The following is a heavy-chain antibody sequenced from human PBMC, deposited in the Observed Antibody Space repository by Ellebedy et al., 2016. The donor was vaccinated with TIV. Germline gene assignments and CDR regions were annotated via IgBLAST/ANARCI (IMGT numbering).Heavy chain of an antibody. CDR2: INPDSGGT. Sequence: AASVKVSCKASEYVFSGYYLHWVRQAPGQGLEWMGWINPDSGGTNLPQKFQGRVIMTRDTSIRTVYMELRRLRSDDTATYYCAGGAFDYCLDPWGQGTLVTVSS. CDR3: AGGAFDYCLDP. D-gene: IGHD5-12*01. CDR1: EYVFSGYY. J-gene: IGHJ5*02. V-gene: IGHV1-2*02.